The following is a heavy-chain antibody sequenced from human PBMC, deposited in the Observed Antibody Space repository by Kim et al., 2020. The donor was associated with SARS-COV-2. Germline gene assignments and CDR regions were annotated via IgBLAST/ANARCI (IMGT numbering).Heavy chain of an antibody. CDR2: IIPMFGTT. CDR1: GGSFNTYA. Sequence: SVKVSCKASGGSFNTYAVIWVRQAPGQGLELMGRIIPMFGTTKYAQRFQGRVTITADQSTGTAFMELSRLRSEDTDVYFCARGCNTATCPVDSWGQGTLVTVSS. D-gene: IGHD2-21*02. V-gene: IGHV1-69*13. CDR3: ARGCNTATCPVDS. J-gene: IGHJ4*02.